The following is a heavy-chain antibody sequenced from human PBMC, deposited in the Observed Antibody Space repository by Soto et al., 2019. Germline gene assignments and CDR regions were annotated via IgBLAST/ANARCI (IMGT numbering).Heavy chain of an antibody. J-gene: IGHJ6*02. D-gene: IGHD6-19*01. Sequence: QVQLVQSGAEVKKPGASVKVSCKASGYTFTSYGISWVRQAPGQGLEWMGWISAYNGNTNYAQKLQGRVTITTDTSASRAYMELRSLRSDDTAVYYCARRSSPIAVAGSTHYYYYGMDVWGQGTTVTVSS. V-gene: IGHV1-18*01. CDR2: ISAYNGNT. CDR1: GYTFTSYG. CDR3: ARRSSPIAVAGSTHYYYYGMDV.